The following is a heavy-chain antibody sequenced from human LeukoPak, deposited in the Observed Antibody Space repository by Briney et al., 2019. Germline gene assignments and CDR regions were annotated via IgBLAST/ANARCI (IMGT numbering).Heavy chain of an antibody. CDR3: ARDPLGDNWNDDGY. CDR2: IYYSGST. CDR1: GYSISSAYY. Sequence: SETLSLTCSVSGYSISSAYYWGWIRQPPGKGLEWIGSIYYSGSTYYNPSLKSRVTISVDTSKNQFSLKLSSVTAADTAVYYCARDPLGDNWNDDGYWGQGTLVTVSS. D-gene: IGHD1-1*01. V-gene: IGHV4-38-2*02. J-gene: IGHJ4*02.